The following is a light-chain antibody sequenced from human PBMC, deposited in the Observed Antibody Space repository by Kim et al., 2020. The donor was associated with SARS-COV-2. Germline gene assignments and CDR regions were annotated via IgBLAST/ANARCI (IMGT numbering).Light chain of an antibody. Sequence: VSPGERATLSCRASQSVSNNLGWYQQKPGQAPRLLIYGASTRATGVPARFSGSGSGTEFTLTISSLQSEDFAVYYCQQYNNWPPYTFGQGTKLEI. CDR2: GAS. CDR3: QQYNNWPPYT. CDR1: QSVSNN. V-gene: IGKV3-15*01. J-gene: IGKJ2*01.